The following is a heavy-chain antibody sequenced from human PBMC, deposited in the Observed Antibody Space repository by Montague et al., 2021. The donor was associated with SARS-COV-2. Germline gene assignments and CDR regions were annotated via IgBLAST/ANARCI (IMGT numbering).Heavy chain of an antibody. J-gene: IGHJ4*02. CDR3: ARGGLGNRGFDY. V-gene: IGHV4-4*02. CDR2: IYLSGFT. CDR1: DVSLSTSTW. Sequence: SETLSLTCVVSDVSLSTSTWWSWVRQSPGKGLERVGEIYLSGFTQYNPSVKSRVSISLDDSRSQFSLRLTSMTAADTAVYFCARGGLGNRGFDYWGQGTLVTVSS. D-gene: IGHD3/OR15-3a*01.